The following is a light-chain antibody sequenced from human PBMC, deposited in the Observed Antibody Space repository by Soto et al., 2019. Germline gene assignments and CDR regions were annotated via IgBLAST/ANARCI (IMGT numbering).Light chain of an antibody. Sequence: DIPMTQSPSTLSAFVGDRVTITCRASQTVGNWLAWYQQKAGKAPKLLIYKASYLEGGVPSRFSGSGAGTEFTLTISSLQPDDFATYYCQQYNGTFGQGTKVEIK. CDR1: QTVGNW. CDR3: QQYNGT. CDR2: KAS. J-gene: IGKJ1*01. V-gene: IGKV1-5*03.